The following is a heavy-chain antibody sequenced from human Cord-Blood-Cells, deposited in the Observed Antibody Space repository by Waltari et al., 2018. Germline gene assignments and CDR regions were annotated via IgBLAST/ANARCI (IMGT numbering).Heavy chain of an antibody. CDR1: GGSFSGYY. D-gene: IGHD7-27*01. J-gene: IGHJ4*02. CDR3: ARPSSGYYFDY. Sequence: QVQLQQWGAGLLKPSETLSLTCAVYGGSFSGYYWSWIRQPPGKGLEWIGEINHSGGTNYNPSLKSRVTISVDTSKNQFSLKLSAVTAADTAVYYCARPSSGYYFDYWGQGTLVTVSS. V-gene: IGHV4-34*01. CDR2: INHSGGT.